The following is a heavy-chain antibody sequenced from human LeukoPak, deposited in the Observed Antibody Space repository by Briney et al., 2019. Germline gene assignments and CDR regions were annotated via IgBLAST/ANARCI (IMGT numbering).Heavy chain of an antibody. V-gene: IGHV3-53*04. Sequence: GGFLRLSCAVSGFTVSSNYMSWVRQGAGNGLKWVSVIYSGGSTYSANTVKGRLISSRHNSKNTLYLQTNSLRAEDTAVYDCARDFDYWGQGTLVTVSS. CDR3: ARDFDY. CDR1: GFTVSSNY. CDR2: IYSGGST. J-gene: IGHJ4*02.